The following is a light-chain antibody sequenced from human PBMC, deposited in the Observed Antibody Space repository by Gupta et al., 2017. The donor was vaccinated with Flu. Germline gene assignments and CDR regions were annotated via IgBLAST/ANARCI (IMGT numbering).Light chain of an antibody. J-gene: IGLJ1*01. Sequence: ASTGSKDGNWYLQVPGTAPRTLNYGNGQRPSGVPARFSGSKSGTSASLAISGLQTEDEDTYYCAAWDDSLTGHYVFGSGTAVTVL. CDR2: GNG. V-gene: IGLV1-44*01. CDR1: ASTGSKD. CDR3: AAWDDSLTGHYV.